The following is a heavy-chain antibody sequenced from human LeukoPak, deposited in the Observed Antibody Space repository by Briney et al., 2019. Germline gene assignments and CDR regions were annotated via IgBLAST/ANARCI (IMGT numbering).Heavy chain of an antibody. CDR1: GFTFGTYA. J-gene: IGHJ4*02. V-gene: IGHV3-7*04. Sequence: QPGGSLRLSCAASGFTFGTYAMSWVRQAPGKGLEWVANIKQDGSEKYYVDSVKGRFTISRDNAKNSLFLQMNSLRAEDTAVYYCARDRYSSGCHDYWGQGTLVTVSS. CDR2: IKQDGSEK. CDR3: ARDRYSSGCHDY. D-gene: IGHD6-19*01.